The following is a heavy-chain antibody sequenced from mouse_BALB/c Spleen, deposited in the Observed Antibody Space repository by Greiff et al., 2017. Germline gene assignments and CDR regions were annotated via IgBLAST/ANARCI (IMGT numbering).Heavy chain of an antibody. J-gene: IGHJ4*01. CDR1: GFTFSSYT. V-gene: IGHV5-12-2*01. Sequence: EVKLVESGGGLVQPGGSLKLSCAASGFTFSSYTMSWVRQTPEKRLEWVAYISTGGGSTYYPDTVKGRFTISRDTAKNTLYLQMSSLKSEDTAMYYCARQARAMDYWGQGTSVTVSS. CDR2: ISTGGGST. CDR3: ARQARAMDY.